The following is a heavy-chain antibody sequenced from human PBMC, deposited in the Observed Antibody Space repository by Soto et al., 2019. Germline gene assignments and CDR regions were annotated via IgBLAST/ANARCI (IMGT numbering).Heavy chain of an antibody. CDR3: AKGSRITMVVVANPIDY. CDR2: ISGSGGST. V-gene: IGHV3-23*01. J-gene: IGHJ4*02. Sequence: PGGSLRLSCAASGFTFSIYVMSWVRQAPGKGLEWVSAISGSGGSTYYADSVKGRFTISRDNSKNTLYLQMNSLRAEDTAVYYCAKGSRITMVVVANPIDYWGQGTLVTVSS. CDR1: GFTFSIYV. D-gene: IGHD3-22*01.